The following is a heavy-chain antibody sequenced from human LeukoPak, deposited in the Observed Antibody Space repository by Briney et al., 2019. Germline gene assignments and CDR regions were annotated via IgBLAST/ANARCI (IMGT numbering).Heavy chain of an antibody. J-gene: IGHJ4*02. D-gene: IGHD2-2*01. CDR3: ARVSDIVVVPAAFDY. Sequence: SVKVSCKASGGTFSSYAISWVRQAPGQGLEWMGGIIPILGTANYAQKFQGRVTITADESTSTAYMELSSLRSEDTAVYYCARVSDIVVVPAAFDYWGQGTLVTVSS. V-gene: IGHV1-69*13. CDR1: GGTFSSYA. CDR2: IIPILGTA.